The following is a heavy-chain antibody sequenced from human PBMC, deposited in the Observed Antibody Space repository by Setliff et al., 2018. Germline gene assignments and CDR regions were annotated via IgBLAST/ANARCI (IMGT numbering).Heavy chain of an antibody. CDR2: ISSSSSYI. J-gene: IGHJ6*03. CDR3: ARAADSYGPPRSYMDV. V-gene: IGHV3-21*01. Sequence: KPGGSLRPSCAASGFTFSSYSLNWVRQAPGKGLEWVSSISSSSSYIYYADSVQGRFTISRDNAKNSLYLQMNSLRAEDTAVYYCARAADSYGPPRSYMDVWGKGTTVTVSS. D-gene: IGHD5-18*01. CDR1: GFTFSSYS.